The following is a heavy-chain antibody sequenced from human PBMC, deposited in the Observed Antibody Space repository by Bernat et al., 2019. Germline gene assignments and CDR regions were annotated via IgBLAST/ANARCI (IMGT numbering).Heavy chain of an antibody. J-gene: IGHJ6*03. CDR2: IWYDGSNK. V-gene: IGHV3-33*01. D-gene: IGHD3-3*01. Sequence: QVQLVESGGGVVQPGRSLRLSCAASGFTFSSYGMHWVRQAPGKGLEWVAVIWYDGSNKYYADSVKGRFTISRDNSKNTLYLQMNSLRAEDTAVYYCARDPRYYDFWSGYYRGYYYYYMDVWGKGTTVTVSS. CDR1: GFTFSSYG. CDR3: ARDPRYYDFWSGYYRGYYYYYMDV.